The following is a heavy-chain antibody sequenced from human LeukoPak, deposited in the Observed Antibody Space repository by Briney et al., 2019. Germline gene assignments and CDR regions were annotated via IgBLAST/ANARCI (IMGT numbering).Heavy chain of an antibody. D-gene: IGHD3-16*02. CDR3: ARGGYSYGSQYYFDY. CDR2: IYSGGTT. CDR1: GFTVSRNY. J-gene: IGHJ4*02. Sequence: GGSLRLSCAASGFTVSRNYMSWVRQAPGRGLEWVSVIYSGGTTYYADSVKGRFTISRDIFKNTLYLQMNSLTAEDTAVYFCARGGYSYGSQYYFDYWGQGTLVTVFS. V-gene: IGHV3-53*01.